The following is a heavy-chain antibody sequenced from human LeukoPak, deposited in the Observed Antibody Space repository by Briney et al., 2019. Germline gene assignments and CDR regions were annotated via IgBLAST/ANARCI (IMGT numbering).Heavy chain of an antibody. CDR3: ARARYETRIWPKSRYDYYHYMDV. CDR1: GYTFTTYT. D-gene: IGHD3-3*01. V-gene: IGHV1-3*03. Sequence: ASAKVSCKASGYTFTTYTIHWVRHAPGQRLEWMGWINAGNGSTKYSQEFQDRVTITRDTSASTAYMELSSLRSEHMAVYYCARARYETRIWPKSRYDYYHYMDVWGKGTTVTVSS. CDR2: INAGNGST. J-gene: IGHJ6*03.